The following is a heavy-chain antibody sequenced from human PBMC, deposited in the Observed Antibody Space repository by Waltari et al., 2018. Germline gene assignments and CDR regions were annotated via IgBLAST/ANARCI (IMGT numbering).Heavy chain of an antibody. CDR2: IIPIFGTA. V-gene: IGHV1-69*08. D-gene: IGHD6-13*01. Sequence: QVQLVQSGAEVKKPGSSVKVSCKASGGTFSSYAISWVRQAPGQGLEWMGRIIPIFGTANYAQKFQGRVTITADKSTSTAYMELSSLRSEDTAVYYCARNQAAAAGTTSLGYYYGMDVWGQGTTVIVSS. CDR3: ARNQAAAAGTTSLGYYYGMDV. CDR1: GGTFSSYA. J-gene: IGHJ6*02.